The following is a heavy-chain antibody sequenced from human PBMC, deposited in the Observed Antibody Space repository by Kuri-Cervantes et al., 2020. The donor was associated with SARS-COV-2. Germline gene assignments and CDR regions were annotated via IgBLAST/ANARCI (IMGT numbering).Heavy chain of an antibody. J-gene: IGHJ3*02. CDR1: GYTFTSYY. Sequence: ASVKVSCKASGYTFTSYYMHWVRQAPGQGLEWMGWINPNSGGTNYAQKFQGRVTMTRDTSISTAYMELSRLRSDDTAVYYCARGRALTIFGVVTGSYGAFDIWGQGTMVTVSS. CDR3: ARGRALTIFGVVTGSYGAFDI. D-gene: IGHD3-3*01. V-gene: IGHV1-2*02. CDR2: INPNSGGT.